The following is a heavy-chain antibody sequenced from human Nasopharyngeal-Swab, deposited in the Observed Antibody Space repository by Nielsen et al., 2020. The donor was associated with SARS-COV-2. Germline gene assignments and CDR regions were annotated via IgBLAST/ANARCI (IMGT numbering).Heavy chain of an antibody. CDR3: ARHDSINGMDV. D-gene: IGHD1-14*01. J-gene: IGHJ6*02. Sequence: VRQMPGKGLEWIGIIYPGDSDTRYSPSFQGQVTISADKSISTAYLQWSSLKAPDTAMYYCARHDSINGMDVWGQGTTVTVSS. V-gene: IGHV5-51*01. CDR2: IYPGDSDT.